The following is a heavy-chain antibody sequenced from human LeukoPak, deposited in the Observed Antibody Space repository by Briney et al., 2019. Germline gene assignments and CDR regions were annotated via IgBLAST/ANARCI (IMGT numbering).Heavy chain of an antibody. J-gene: IGHJ5*01. D-gene: IGHD2-2*01. CDR3: ARQKVIVVPPAANWFDS. CDR1: GGSISEYY. V-gene: IGHV4-59*01. CDR2: INYSGST. Sequence: SETLSLTCTVSGGSISEYYWRWIRQPPGKGLEWIGYINYSGSTNYNPSLKSRVTISVDTSKKQFSLILGSVTTAATGVYYCARQKVIVVPPAANWFDSWGEGTLVTVSS.